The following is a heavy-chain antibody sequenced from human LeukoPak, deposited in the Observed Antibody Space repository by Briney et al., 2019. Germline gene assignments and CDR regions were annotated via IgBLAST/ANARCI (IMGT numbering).Heavy chain of an antibody. CDR2: IYHSGRT. CDR1: GDPLSSSNW. V-gene: IGHV4-4*02. D-gene: IGHD5-24*01. CDR3: ARDRSDGYKVYFVY. J-gene: IGHJ4*02. Sequence: SETLSLTCAVSGDPLSSSNWWSWVRQPPGQGLEWIGEIYHSGRTNYNPSHKRRDTIPVATPKHHLSLRLSSVTAADTAVYYCARDRSDGYKVYFVYWGQGTLVTVSS.